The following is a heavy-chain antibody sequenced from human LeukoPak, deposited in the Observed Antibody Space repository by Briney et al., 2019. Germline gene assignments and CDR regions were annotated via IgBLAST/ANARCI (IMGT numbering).Heavy chain of an antibody. CDR2: ISSSSSYI. V-gene: IGHV3-21*01. J-gene: IGHJ4*02. Sequence: GRSLRLSCAASGFTFSSYSMNWVRQAPGKGLEWVSSISSSSSYIYYADSVKGRFTISRDNAKNSLYLQMNSLRAKDTAVYYCARGPYSSGWYSFFDYWGQGTLVTVSS. CDR1: GFTFSSYS. D-gene: IGHD6-19*01. CDR3: ARGPYSSGWYSFFDY.